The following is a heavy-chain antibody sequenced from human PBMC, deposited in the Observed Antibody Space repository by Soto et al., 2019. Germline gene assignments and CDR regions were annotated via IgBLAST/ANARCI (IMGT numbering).Heavy chain of an antibody. D-gene: IGHD3-22*01. CDR1: GYSFTSYW. CDR3: ARHGGIDSSGYYNYYYYGMDV. V-gene: IGHV5-10-1*01. Sequence: PGESLKISCKGSGYSFTSYWVSWVRQMPGKGLEWMGRIDPSDSYTSYSPSFQGHVTISADKSISTAYLQWSSLKASDTAMYYCARHGGIDSSGYYNYYYYGMDVWGQGTTVTVSS. CDR2: IDPSDSYT. J-gene: IGHJ6*02.